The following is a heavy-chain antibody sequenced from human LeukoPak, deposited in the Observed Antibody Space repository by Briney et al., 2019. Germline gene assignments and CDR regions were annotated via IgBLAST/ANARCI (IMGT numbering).Heavy chain of an antibody. D-gene: IGHD3-22*01. J-gene: IGHJ4*02. CDR1: GYIFTTYA. V-gene: IGHV1-69*13. Sequence: GASVKVSCKASGYIFTTYAISWVRQAPGQGLEWMGGIIPIFGTANYAQKFQGRVTITADESTSTAYMELGSLRSEDTAVYYCARDYYDSSVYWGQGTLVTVSS. CDR3: ARDYYDSSVY. CDR2: IIPIFGTA.